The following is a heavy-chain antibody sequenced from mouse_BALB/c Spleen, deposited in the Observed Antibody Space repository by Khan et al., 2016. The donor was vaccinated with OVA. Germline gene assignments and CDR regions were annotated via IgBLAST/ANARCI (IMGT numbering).Heavy chain of an antibody. CDR1: GYTFTTYW. CDR3: TRDRIDY. V-gene: IGHV1-7*01. CDR2: INPTSGYT. J-gene: IGHJ2*01. Sequence: QVQLKQSGAELAKPGASVQMSCKASGYTFTTYWMHWVQQRPGQGLEWIGYINPTSGYTDYSEKFKDKATLSADKSSSTAYMQLSSLTSEDSAVYYCTRDRIDYWGQGTTLTVSS.